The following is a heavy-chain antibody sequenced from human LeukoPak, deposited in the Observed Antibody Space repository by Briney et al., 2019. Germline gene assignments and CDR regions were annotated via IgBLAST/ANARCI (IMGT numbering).Heavy chain of an antibody. J-gene: IGHJ4*01. V-gene: IGHV4-38-2*02. CDR3: ARGLGITLIYFDD. CDR2: VYHSGKT. D-gene: IGHD3-22*01. Sequence: SETLSLTCSVSGDSLRNGYYWGFIRQPPGKGLEWIASVYHSGKTYCNPSLKSRVTISVDTSKNQFSLKLSSVTAADTAIYYCARGLGITLIYFDDWGQGTLVTVSS. CDR1: GDSLRNGYY.